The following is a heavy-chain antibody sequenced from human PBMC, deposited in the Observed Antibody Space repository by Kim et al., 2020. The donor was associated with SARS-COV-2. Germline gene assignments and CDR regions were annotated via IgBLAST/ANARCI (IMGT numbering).Heavy chain of an antibody. J-gene: IGHJ4*02. CDR3: ARHPPTYYYGSGSYYNPSYYFDY. D-gene: IGHD3-10*01. CDR2: IYYSGST. V-gene: IGHV4-39*01. CDR1: GGSISSSSYY. Sequence: SETLSLTCTVSGGSISSSSYYWGWIRQPPGKGLEWIGSIYYSGSTYYNPSLKSRVTISVDTSKNQFSLKLSSVTAADTAVYYCARHPPTYYYGSGSYYNPSYYFDYWGQGTLVTVSS.